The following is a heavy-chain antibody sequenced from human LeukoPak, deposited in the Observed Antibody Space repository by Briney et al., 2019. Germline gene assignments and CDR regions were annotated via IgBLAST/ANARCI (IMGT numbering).Heavy chain of an antibody. CDR1: GGSLISRSFY. D-gene: IGHD5-18*01. J-gene: IGHJ4*02. Sequence: SETLSLTCTVSGGSLISRSFYWGWIRQPRGKGLEWIASLSSGGNTYSNSSLESRVSISLDTSKNQFSLTLTSGTAADTAVYYCARSLGHYQSGGYIFVDHWGQGALVTVSS. CDR2: LSSGGNT. V-gene: IGHV4-39*07. CDR3: ARSLGHYQSGGYIFVDH.